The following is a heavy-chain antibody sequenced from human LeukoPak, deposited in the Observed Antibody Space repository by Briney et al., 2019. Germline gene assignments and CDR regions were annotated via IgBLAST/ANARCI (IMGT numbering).Heavy chain of an antibody. V-gene: IGHV3-7*03. J-gene: IGHJ4*02. CDR3: ARRAGAYSHPYDY. Sequence: GSLRLSCAASGFTFSSYWMSWVRQAPGKGLEWVANIKQDGSEKYYVDSVKGRFTISRDNSKNTLYLQMNSLRAEDTAVYYCARRAGAYSHPYDYWGQGTLVIVSS. CDR2: IKQDGSEK. D-gene: IGHD4/OR15-4a*01. CDR1: GFTFSSYW.